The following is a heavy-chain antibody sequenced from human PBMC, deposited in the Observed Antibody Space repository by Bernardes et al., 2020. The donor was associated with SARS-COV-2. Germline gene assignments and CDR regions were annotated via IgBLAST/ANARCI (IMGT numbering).Heavy chain of an antibody. CDR2: INHSGST. J-gene: IGHJ6*04. V-gene: IGHV4-34*01. CDR1: GGSFSGYY. Sequence: SETLSLTCAVYGGSFSGYYWSWIRQPPGKGLEWIGEINHSGSTNYNPSLKSRVTISVDTSKNQFSLKLSSVTAADTAVYYCARATVTLPMDVWGKGTTVTVSS. D-gene: IGHD4-4*01. CDR3: ARATVTLPMDV.